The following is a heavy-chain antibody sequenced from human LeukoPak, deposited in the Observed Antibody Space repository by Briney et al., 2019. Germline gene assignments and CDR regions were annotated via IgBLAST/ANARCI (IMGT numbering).Heavy chain of an antibody. CDR2: ISPSGDIT. D-gene: IGHD3-10*01. CDR3: AKDDAWLRFGE. V-gene: IGHV3-23*01. J-gene: IGHJ4*02. Sequence: GGSLRLSCAASRFTFSSYGMHWVRQAPGKGLEWVSGISPSGDITYYADSVKGRFTISRDNSKNTLYLEVIGLTAEDTAVYYCAKDDAWLRFGEWSQGTLVTVSS. CDR1: RFTFSSYG.